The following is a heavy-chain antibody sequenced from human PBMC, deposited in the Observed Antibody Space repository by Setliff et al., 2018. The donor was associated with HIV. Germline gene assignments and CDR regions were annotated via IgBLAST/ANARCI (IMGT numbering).Heavy chain of an antibody. CDR3: ARLPQDVRSSLDF. D-gene: IGHD6-6*01. CDR1: GFNVNNKY. Sequence: LRLSCAASGFNVNNKYMSWVRQAPGKGLEWVSIIYSDDYTKYADSLKGRFTISRDTSKNTLYLQMNSLRAEDTAVYYCARLPQDVRSSLDFWGQGTLVTVSS. CDR2: IYSDDYT. J-gene: IGHJ4*02. V-gene: IGHV3-66*04.